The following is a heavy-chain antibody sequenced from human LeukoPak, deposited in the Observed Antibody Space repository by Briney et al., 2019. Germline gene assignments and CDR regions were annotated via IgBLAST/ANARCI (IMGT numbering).Heavy chain of an antibody. Sequence: PSETLSLTCAVYGGSFSGYYWSWIRQPPGKGLEWIGYIYYSGSTNYNPSLKSRVTISVDTSKNQFSLKLSSVTAADTAVYYCAREDSSGYYAFYYWGQGTLVTVSS. D-gene: IGHD3-22*01. CDR3: AREDSSGYYAFYY. CDR1: GGSFSGYY. CDR2: IYYSGST. J-gene: IGHJ4*02. V-gene: IGHV4-59*01.